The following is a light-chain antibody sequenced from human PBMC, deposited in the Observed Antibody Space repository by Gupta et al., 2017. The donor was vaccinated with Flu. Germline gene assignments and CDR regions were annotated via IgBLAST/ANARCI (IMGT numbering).Light chain of an antibody. CDR1: SSDVGGYNY. Sequence: QSALTQPASVSGSPGQSITISCTGTSSDVGGYNYVSWYQQHPVKAPKLMIYEVSNRPSGVSNRFSGSKSGNTAFLTISGLHSEDEADYFCSSYTSTTTPGVFGTGTRVTVL. J-gene: IGLJ1*01. CDR3: SSYTSTTTPGV. V-gene: IGLV2-14*01. CDR2: EVS.